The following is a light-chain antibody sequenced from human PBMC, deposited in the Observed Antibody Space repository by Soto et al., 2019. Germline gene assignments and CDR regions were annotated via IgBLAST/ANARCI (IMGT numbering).Light chain of an antibody. V-gene: IGLV2-14*01. CDR2: EVN. CDR3: SSYSSSSPWV. Sequence: QSALTQPASVSGSPGQSITISCTGTSSDVGRYNFVSWYQQLPGKAPKLILYEVNNRPSGVSYRYSGSKSGSTASLTISGLQADDEGSYYCSSYSSSSPWVFGGGTKVTVL. CDR1: SSDVGRYNF. J-gene: IGLJ3*02.